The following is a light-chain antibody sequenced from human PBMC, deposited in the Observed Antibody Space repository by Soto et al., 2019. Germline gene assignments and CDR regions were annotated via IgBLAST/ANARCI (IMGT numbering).Light chain of an antibody. Sequence: QSVLTQPLSASGSLGQSVTISCTGTSSDVGGYNYVSWYQQHPGKAPKLLIYDVSHRPSGVPDRFSGSKSGNTASLTVSGLQAEDETDYYCSSYAGSNSLVFGTGTKVTVL. J-gene: IGLJ1*01. CDR1: SSDVGGYNY. CDR3: SSYAGSNSLV. V-gene: IGLV2-8*01. CDR2: DVS.